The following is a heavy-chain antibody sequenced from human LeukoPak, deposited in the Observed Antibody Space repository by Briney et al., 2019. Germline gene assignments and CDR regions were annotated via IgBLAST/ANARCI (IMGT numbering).Heavy chain of an antibody. D-gene: IGHD5-12*01. V-gene: IGHV4-59*08. J-gene: IGHJ4*02. CDR3: ARHEEADIVATDY. CDR1: GGSISSDY. CDR2: IYYSGST. Sequence: SETLSLTCTVSGGSISSDYWSWIRQPPGKGLEWIGYIYYSGSTNYNPSLKSRVTISVDTSKNQFSLKLSSVTAADTAVYYCARHEEADIVATDYWGQGTLVTVSS.